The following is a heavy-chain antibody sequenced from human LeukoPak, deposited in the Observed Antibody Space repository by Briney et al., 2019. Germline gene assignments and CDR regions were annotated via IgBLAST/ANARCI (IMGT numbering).Heavy chain of an antibody. CDR3: ARLRSGSTPPPPYYYYGLDV. CDR2: IFYSGNT. V-gene: IGHV4-59*01. D-gene: IGHD1-26*01. Sequence: PSQTLSLTCTVSGGPISDFYWSWIRQSPEKGLEWIGNIFYSGNTNYNPSLRSRVTISVDTSKKQFSLRLTSVTAADTAVYYCARLRSGSTPPPPYYYYGLDVWGQGTTVTVSS. CDR1: GGPISDFY. J-gene: IGHJ6*02.